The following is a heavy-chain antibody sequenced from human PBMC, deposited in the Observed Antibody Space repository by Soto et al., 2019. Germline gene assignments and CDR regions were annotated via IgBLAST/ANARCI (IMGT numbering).Heavy chain of an antibody. V-gene: IGHV1-46*03. CDR2: INPSGGGT. Sequence: QVQLVQSGAEVKKPGASIKVSCKTSGYTFTSYYLHWVRQAPGQGLEWMGIINPSGGGTSYAQKFQSRGTMXXDXPXXTVDMQLSSLIYDDTAVYYCTRDRGTSMITKLFDYWGQGTLVTVSS. CDR3: TRDRGTSMITKLFDY. J-gene: IGHJ4*02. CDR1: GYTFTSYY. D-gene: IGHD3-16*01.